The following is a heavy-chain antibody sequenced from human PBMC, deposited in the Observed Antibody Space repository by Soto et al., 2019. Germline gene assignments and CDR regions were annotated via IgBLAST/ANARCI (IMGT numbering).Heavy chain of an antibody. CDR2: IKQDGSEK. J-gene: IGHJ4*02. D-gene: IGHD3-9*01. V-gene: IGHV3-7*01. CDR3: ARDFEDHDILTGYLYYFDY. Sequence: GGSLRLSCAASGFTFSDYWMSWVRQAPGKGLEWVANIKQDGSEKYYAVSVKGRFTISRDNAKNSLYLQMNSLRDEDTAVYYCARDFEDHDILTGYLYYFDYWGQGTLVTVSS. CDR1: GFTFSDYW.